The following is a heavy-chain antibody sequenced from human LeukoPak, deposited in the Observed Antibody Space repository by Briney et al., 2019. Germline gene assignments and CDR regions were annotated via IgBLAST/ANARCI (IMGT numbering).Heavy chain of an antibody. CDR2: MNPNSGNT. J-gene: IGHJ4*02. CDR1: GYTFTSYD. Sequence: ASVTVSCKASGYTFTSYDINWVRQAAGQGLEWMGWMNPNSGNTGYAQKFQGRVTMTRNTSISTAYMELSSLRSEDTAVYYCARVYSSSWFTFDYWGQGTLVTVSS. V-gene: IGHV1-8*01. D-gene: IGHD6-13*01. CDR3: ARVYSSSWFTFDY.